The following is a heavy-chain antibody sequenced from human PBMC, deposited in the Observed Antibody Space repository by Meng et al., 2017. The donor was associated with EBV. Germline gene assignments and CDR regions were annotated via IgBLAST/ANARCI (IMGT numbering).Heavy chain of an antibody. CDR1: EFILARGW. D-gene: IGHD1-26*01. V-gene: IGHV3-15*01. Sequence: VRLLCFVGGFVYAGGFFSLSWTASEFILARGWVNVVRQTRVKGLGWVGRIRRIVDGRTADYYAPVKGRFTISRDDSKHTLYLKMNSLKIEDSAVYYCTTDEGGSRFWGQGTLVTVSS. J-gene: IGHJ4*02. CDR2: IRRIVDGRTA. CDR3: TTDEGGSRF.